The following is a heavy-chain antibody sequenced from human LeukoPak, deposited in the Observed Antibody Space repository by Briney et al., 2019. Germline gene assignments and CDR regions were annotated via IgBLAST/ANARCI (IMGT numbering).Heavy chain of an antibody. V-gene: IGHV1-69*05. D-gene: IGHD4-11*01. CDR3: ARDSDTVTTILWDYYYMDV. CDR2: IIPIFGTA. J-gene: IGHJ6*03. CDR1: GGTFSSYA. Sequence: GSSVKVSCKASGGTFSSYAISWVRQAPGQGLEWMGGIIPIFGTANYAQKFQGRVTITTDESTSTAYMELSSLRSEDTAVYYYARDSDTVTTILWDYYYMDVWGKGTTVTVSS.